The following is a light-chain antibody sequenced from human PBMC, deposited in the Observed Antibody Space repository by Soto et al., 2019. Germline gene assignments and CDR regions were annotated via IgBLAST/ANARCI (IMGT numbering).Light chain of an antibody. Sequence: EIVLTQSPGTLSLSPGERATLSCRASQSVSGSYLAWYQQKPGQAPRLLIYGESSRATGIPDRFSGSGSGTDFTLTISRLEPEDFAVYYCQQYGSSLTLGGGTKVDIK. J-gene: IGKJ4*01. CDR3: QQYGSSLT. V-gene: IGKV3-20*01. CDR1: QSVSGSY. CDR2: GES.